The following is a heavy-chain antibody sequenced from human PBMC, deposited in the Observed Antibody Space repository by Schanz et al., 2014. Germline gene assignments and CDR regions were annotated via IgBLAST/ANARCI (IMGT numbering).Heavy chain of an antibody. V-gene: IGHV1-2*02. CDR3: ARGGVLVLPPGTVKKGNDY. D-gene: IGHD3-10*01. CDR2: LNPDSGET. Sequence: QVQLVQSGAEVKKPGASVKVSCKTSGYSFSDYFIHWVRQAPGQGLEWMGWLNPDSGETLYAQRFXXRVTLTRDTSIRTAYMDLRSLLSDDAAVYFCARGGVLVLPPGTVKKGNDYWGQGTLVTVSS. J-gene: IGHJ4*02. CDR1: GYSFSDYF.